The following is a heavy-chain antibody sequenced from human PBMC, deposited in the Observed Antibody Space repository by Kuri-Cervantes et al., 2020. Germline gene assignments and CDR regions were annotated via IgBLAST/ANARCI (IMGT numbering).Heavy chain of an antibody. Sequence: SETLSLTCAVYGGSFSGYYWSWIRQPPGKGLEWIGEINHSGSTNYNPSLKSRVTISVDTSKNQFSLKLSSVTAAGTAVYYCVGGRAYYYYGMDVWGQGTTVTVSS. V-gene: IGHV4-34*01. CDR1: GGSFSGYY. CDR2: INHSGST. CDR3: VGGRAYYYYGMDV. J-gene: IGHJ6*02.